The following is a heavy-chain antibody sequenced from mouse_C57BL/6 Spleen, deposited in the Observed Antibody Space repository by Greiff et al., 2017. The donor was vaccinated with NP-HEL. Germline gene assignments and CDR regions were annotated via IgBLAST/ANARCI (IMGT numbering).Heavy chain of an antibody. J-gene: IGHJ4*01. V-gene: IGHV1-81*01. CDR3: ARYDGYYGDAMDY. D-gene: IGHD2-3*01. Sequence: VKLQESGAELARPGASVKLSCKASGYTFTSYGISWVKQRTGQGLEWIGEIYPRSGNTYYNEKFKGKATLTADKSSSTAYMELRSLTSEDSAVYFCARYDGYYGDAMDYWGQGTSVTVSS. CDR2: IYPRSGNT. CDR1: GYTFTSYG.